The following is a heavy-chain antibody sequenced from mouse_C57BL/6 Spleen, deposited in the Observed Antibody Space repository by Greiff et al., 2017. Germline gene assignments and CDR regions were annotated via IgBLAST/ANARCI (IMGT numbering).Heavy chain of an antibody. Sequence: QVQLQQPGAELVMPGASVKLSCKASGYNFTNYWMHWVKPRPGQGLEWIGEIDPSDSYTNYNQKFKGKSTLTVAKSSRTAYMQLSDLASDDSSVNYLARLHPLLGFDYWGQGTTLTGSS. V-gene: IGHV1-69*01. CDR1: GYNFTNYW. D-gene: IGHD2-1*01. CDR3: ARLHPLLGFDY. J-gene: IGHJ2*01. CDR2: IDPSDSYT.